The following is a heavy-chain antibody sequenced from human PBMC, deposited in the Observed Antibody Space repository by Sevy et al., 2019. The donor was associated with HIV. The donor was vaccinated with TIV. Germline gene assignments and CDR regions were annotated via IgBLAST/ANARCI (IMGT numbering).Heavy chain of an antibody. CDR2: ISGRGDDT. J-gene: IGHJ3*02. D-gene: IGHD2-15*01. CDR3: AKDIVVVVGEAFDI. Sequence: GGSLRLSCAASGFTVSNYAMNWVRQAPGKGLEWVSAISGRGDDTYYADSVKGRFTISRDKSKNTRYLQMNRLTAEDTAVYYCAKDIVVVVGEAFDIWGQGTMVTVSS. V-gene: IGHV3-23*01. CDR1: GFTVSNYA.